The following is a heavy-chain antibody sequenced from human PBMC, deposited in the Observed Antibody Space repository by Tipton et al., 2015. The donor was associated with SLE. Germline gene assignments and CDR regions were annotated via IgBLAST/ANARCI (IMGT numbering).Heavy chain of an antibody. D-gene: IGHD2-8*02. CDR2: IYHSGST. CDR3: ARQSYPGLVVYAHNWFDP. J-gene: IGHJ5*02. V-gene: IGHV4-30-2*01. Sequence: TLSLTCAVSGGSISSGGYSWSWIRQPPGKGLEWIGYIYHSGSTYYNPSLRSRVTISVDRSKNQFSLKLSSVTAADTAVYYCARQSYPGLVVYAHNWFDPWGQGTLVTVSS. CDR1: GGSISSGGYS.